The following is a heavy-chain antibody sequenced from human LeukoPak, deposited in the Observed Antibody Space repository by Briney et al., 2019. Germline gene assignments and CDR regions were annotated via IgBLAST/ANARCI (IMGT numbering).Heavy chain of an antibody. V-gene: IGHV3-30*03. D-gene: IGHD3-22*01. CDR3: ARGSTYYESSGRVPFDY. J-gene: IGHJ4*02. Sequence: GGSLRLSCAASGFTFSSYGMHWVRQAPGKGLEWVAVISYDGSNKYYADSVKGRFTISRDNSKNTLYLQMNSLRAEDTAVYYCARGSTYYESSGRVPFDYWGQGTLVTVSS. CDR2: ISYDGSNK. CDR1: GFTFSSYG.